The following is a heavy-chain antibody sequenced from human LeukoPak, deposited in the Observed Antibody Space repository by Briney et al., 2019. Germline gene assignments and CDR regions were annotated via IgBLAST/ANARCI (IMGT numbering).Heavy chain of an antibody. CDR1: GFTFSSYW. J-gene: IGHJ3*01. CDR2: INQDEAEK. V-gene: IGHV3-7*01. Sequence: GGSLRLSCAASGFTFSSYWMTWVRQAPGKGLEWVANINQDEAEKYYVDSVMGRFTISRDNAKNSLYLQMHSLRDEDTAVYYCATFLGGGWLRLVVFHLGGKGTMDTVFS. CDR3: ATFLGGGWLRLVVFHL. D-gene: IGHD3-3*02.